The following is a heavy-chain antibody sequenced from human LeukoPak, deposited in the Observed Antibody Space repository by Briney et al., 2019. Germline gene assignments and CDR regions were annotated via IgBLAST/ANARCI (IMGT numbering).Heavy chain of an antibody. D-gene: IGHD1-26*01. J-gene: IGHJ4*02. CDR1: GFTFNNYW. CDR3: AKASIAGAIGVLDY. V-gene: IGHV3-7*01. CDR2: INQDGSGI. Sequence: PGGSLRLSCAAFGFTFNNYWMSLVRQAPGKGLEWVANINQDGSGIHYVDSVKGRFTISRDNAKNSLYLQMNSLRAEDTAVYFCAKASIAGAIGVLDYWGQGTLVTVSS.